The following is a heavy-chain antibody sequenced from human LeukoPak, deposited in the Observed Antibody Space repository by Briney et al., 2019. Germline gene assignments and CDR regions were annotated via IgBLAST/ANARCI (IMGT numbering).Heavy chain of an antibody. J-gene: IGHJ6*03. V-gene: IGHV3-30*02. Sequence: PGGSLRLSCAASGFTFNTYGMHWVRQAPGKGLEWVAFIRYDGSNKYYADSVKGRFTISRDNSKNTLYLQMNSLRAEDTAVYYCAKDPQRAVSPSYYYMDVWGKGTTVTVSS. CDR2: IRYDGSNK. D-gene: IGHD6-19*01. CDR3: AKDPQRAVSPSYYYMDV. CDR1: GFTFNTYG.